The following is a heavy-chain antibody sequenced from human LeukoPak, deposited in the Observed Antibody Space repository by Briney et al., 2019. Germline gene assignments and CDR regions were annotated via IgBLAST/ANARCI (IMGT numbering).Heavy chain of an antibody. CDR2: LSGSGDYT. CDR3: AKGRGTAVTSAANY. CDR1: GFTFSSYA. Sequence: PGGSLRLSCAASGFTFSSYAMSWVRRGPGKGLEWVSSLSGSGDYTCYADSVKGRFSISRDNSKTTVSLQMNSLRAEDTAVYYCAKGRGTAVTSAANYWGLGTLVTVSS. J-gene: IGHJ4*02. V-gene: IGHV3-23*01. D-gene: IGHD4-17*01.